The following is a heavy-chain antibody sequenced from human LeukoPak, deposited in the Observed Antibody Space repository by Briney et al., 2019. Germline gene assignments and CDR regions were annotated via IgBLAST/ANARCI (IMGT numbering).Heavy chain of an antibody. CDR1: GFTFSKYW. J-gene: IGHJ1*01. Sequence: GGSLRLSCAASGFTFSKYWMPWVRQVPGKGLVWVSLINGDGSTTNYADFVKGRFTISRDNAKNTLSLQVNSLRAEDTAVYYCATGNYYDSRGYYTFGYWGQGTLVTVSS. D-gene: IGHD3-22*01. V-gene: IGHV3-74*01. CDR2: INGDGSTT. CDR3: ATGNYYDSRGYYTFGY.